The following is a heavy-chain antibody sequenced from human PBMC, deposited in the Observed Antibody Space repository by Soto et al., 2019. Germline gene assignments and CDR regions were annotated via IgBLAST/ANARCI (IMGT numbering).Heavy chain of an antibody. Sequence: QVHLVQSGTEVKKPGSSVKVSCKASGGTFSSSGFSWVRQAPGQGLEWMGMIVPSLDTTNYAQKFQARVTSTAEEVTSTAYMELRSLRSEDTAVYYCARWPQPRYTAEPYDVDVWCQGTRVIVSS. CDR3: ARWPQPRYTAEPYDVDV. V-gene: IGHV1-69*11. J-gene: IGHJ6*02. CDR2: IVPSLDTT. CDR1: GGTFSSSG. D-gene: IGHD3-16*02.